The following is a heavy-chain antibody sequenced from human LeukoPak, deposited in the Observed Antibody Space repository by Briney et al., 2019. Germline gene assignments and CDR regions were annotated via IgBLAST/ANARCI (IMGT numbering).Heavy chain of an antibody. V-gene: IGHV1-2*02. D-gene: IGHD6-13*01. CDR1: GGAFSSYA. CDR2: INPNSGGT. J-gene: IGHJ4*02. CDR3: ARDFSSSWYGY. Sequence: ASVKVSCKASGGAFSSYAISWVRQAPGQGLEWMGWINPNSGGTNYAQKFQGRVTMTRDTSISTAYMELSRLRSDDTAVYYCARDFSSSWYGYWGQGTLVTVSS.